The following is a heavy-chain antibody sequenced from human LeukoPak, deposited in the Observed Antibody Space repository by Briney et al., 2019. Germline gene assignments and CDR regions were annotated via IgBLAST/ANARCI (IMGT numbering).Heavy chain of an antibody. CDR1: GYTFTSYG. J-gene: IGHJ6*04. D-gene: IGHD2-15*01. CDR2: ISAYNGNT. V-gene: IGHV1-18*04. CDR3: ARDFYVRVDGMDV. Sequence: ASVKVSCKASGYTFTSYGISWVRQAPGQGLEWMGCISAYNGNTNYAQKLQGRLTMTTDTSTSIAYMELRSLRSDDTAVYYCARDFYVRVDGMDVWGKGTTVTVSS.